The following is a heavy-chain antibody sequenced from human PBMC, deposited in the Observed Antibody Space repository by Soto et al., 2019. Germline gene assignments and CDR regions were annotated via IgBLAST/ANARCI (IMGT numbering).Heavy chain of an antibody. CDR3: ARDRPGISVIWAVKTYNYFDP. V-gene: IGHV1-18*01. D-gene: IGHD1-20*01. J-gene: IGHJ5*02. CDR1: GYNFLTYG. CDR2: ISTDNTHR. Sequence: ASVKVSCKASGYNFLTYGISWLRQAPGRGLEWMGWISTDNTHRNYAQNFQERVTMTTDTSTNTAYMELRSLRSDDTAIYYCARDRPGISVIWAVKTYNYFDPWGQGTLVTVSS.